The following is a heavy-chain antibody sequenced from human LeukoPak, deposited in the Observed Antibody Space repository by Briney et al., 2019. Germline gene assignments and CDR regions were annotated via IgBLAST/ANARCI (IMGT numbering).Heavy chain of an antibody. Sequence: GASVKVSCKASGFTFTGYYMHWVRQAPGQGLEWMGWINPNSGGTNYAQKFQGRVTMTRDTSISTAYMELSRLRSDDTAVYYCARGGSYALNYYYYMDVWGKGTTVTVSS. CDR1: GFTFTGYY. CDR2: INPNSGGT. V-gene: IGHV1-2*02. CDR3: ARGGSYALNYYYYMDV. J-gene: IGHJ6*03. D-gene: IGHD1-26*01.